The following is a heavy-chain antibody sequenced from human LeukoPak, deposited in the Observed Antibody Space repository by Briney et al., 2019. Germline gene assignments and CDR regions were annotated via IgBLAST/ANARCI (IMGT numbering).Heavy chain of an antibody. Sequence: SETLSLTCAVYGGSFSGYYWSWIRQPPGKGLEWIGEINHSGSTNYNPSLKSRVTISVDTSENQFSLKLSSVTAADTAVYYCARGPGYSSGWYSPPLDYWGQGTLVTVSS. J-gene: IGHJ4*02. CDR1: GGSFSGYY. CDR2: INHSGST. V-gene: IGHV4-34*01. D-gene: IGHD6-19*01. CDR3: ARGPGYSSGWYSPPLDY.